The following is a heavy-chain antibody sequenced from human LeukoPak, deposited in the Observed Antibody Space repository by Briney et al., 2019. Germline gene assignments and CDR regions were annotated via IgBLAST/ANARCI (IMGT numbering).Heavy chain of an antibody. D-gene: IGHD5-12*01. V-gene: IGHV3-21*01. CDR3: AVWLRDAFDI. J-gene: IGHJ3*02. CDR1: GFTFSSYS. CDR2: ISSSSGYI. Sequence: GGSLRLSCAASGFTFSSYSMNWVRQAPGKGLEWVSSISSSSGYIYYADSVKGRFTISRDNAKNSLYLQMNSLRAEDTAVYYCAVWLRDAFDIWGQGTMVTVSS.